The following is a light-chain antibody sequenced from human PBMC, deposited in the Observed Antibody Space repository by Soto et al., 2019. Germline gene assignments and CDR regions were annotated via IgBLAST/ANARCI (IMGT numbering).Light chain of an antibody. CDR3: QQYNNLPPLT. CDR1: QSVGSK. V-gene: IGKV3-15*01. J-gene: IGKJ4*01. Sequence: EVVMTQSPATLSVSPGERATLSCRASQSVGSKLAWYQQKPDQAPRLLIFDAFTRATGIPARFSGSGSGTEFTLFISSLQSEDFAVYYCQQYNNLPPLTVGGGTKVEI. CDR2: DAF.